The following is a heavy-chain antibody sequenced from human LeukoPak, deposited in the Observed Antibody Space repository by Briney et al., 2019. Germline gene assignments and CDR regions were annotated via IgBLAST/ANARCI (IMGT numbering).Heavy chain of an antibody. J-gene: IGHJ3*02. CDR1: GFTVSSNY. CDR3: ATRSDYGDWYDAFDI. Sequence: GGSLRLSCAASGFTVSSNYMSWVRQAPGKGLEWVSVIYSGGSTYYADSVKGRFTISRDNSKNTLYLQMNSLRAEDTAVYYCATRSDYGDWYDAFDIWGQGTMVTVSS. V-gene: IGHV3-53*01. CDR2: IYSGGST. D-gene: IGHD4-17*01.